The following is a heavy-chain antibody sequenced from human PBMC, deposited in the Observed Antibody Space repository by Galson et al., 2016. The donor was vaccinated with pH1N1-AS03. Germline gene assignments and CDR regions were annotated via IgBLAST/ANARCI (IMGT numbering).Heavy chain of an antibody. D-gene: IGHD3-10*01. J-gene: IGHJ4*02. CDR2: IDPSGGGT. CDR3: VAYGSGTQAYFDY. CDR1: GYTFTRYY. Sequence: SVKVSCKASGYTFTRYYMHWVRQAPGQGLEWMGVIDPSGGGTTYAQKFHGRVTMTRDTSTTTAHMELSGLRSEDTAIYYCVAYGSGTQAYFDYWGQGTLVTVSS. V-gene: IGHV1-46*01.